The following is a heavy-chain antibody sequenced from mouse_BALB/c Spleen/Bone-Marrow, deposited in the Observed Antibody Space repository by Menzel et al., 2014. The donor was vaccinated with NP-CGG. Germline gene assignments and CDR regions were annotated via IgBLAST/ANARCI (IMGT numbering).Heavy chain of an antibody. CDR1: GFTFSSYA. CDR3: AREGLRRRAAMDY. J-gene: IGHJ4*01. Sequence: EVKLVESGGGLVKPGGSLKLSCAASGFTFSSYAMSWVRQSPEKGLEWVAEISSGGSYTYYPDTVTGRFTISRDNAKNTLYLEMSSLRSEDTAMYYCAREGLRRRAAMDYWGQGTSATVSS. CDR2: ISSGGSYT. V-gene: IGHV5-9-4*01. D-gene: IGHD2-4*01.